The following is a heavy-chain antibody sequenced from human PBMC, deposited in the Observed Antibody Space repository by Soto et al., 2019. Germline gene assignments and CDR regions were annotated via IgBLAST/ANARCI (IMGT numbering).Heavy chain of an antibody. CDR1: GGTFSSYA. CDR3: ASLTAMVYYYGMDV. J-gene: IGHJ6*02. Sequence: ASVKVSCKASGGTFSSYAISWVRQAPGQGLEWMGWINPNSGGTNYAQKFQGWVTMTRDTSISTAYMELSSLKASDTAMCYCASLTAMVYYYGMDVWGQGTTVTVSS. V-gene: IGHV1-2*04. CDR2: INPNSGGT. D-gene: IGHD5-18*01.